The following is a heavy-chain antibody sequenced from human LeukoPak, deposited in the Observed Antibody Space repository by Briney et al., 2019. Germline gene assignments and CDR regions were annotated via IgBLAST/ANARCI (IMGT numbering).Heavy chain of an antibody. J-gene: IGHJ6*03. CDR2: IYYTGNT. V-gene: IGHV4-39*07. D-gene: IGHD3-10*01. CDR1: GDSITGYY. Sequence: PSETLSLTCSVSGDSITGYYWGWIRQPPGKGLEWIGNIYYTGNTYYNSSLKSRVTISVDTSKNQFSLKLSSVTAADTAVYYCARVEEGYGSGRRENYYYYYMDVWGKGTTVTISS. CDR3: ARVEEGYGSGRRENYYYYYMDV.